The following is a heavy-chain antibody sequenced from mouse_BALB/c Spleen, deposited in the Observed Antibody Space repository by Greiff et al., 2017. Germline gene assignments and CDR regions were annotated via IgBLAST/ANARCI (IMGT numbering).Heavy chain of an antibody. Sequence: EVKLEESGGGLVQPGGSRKLSCAASGFTFSSFGMHWVRQAPEKGLEWVAYISSGSSTIYYADTVKGRFTISRDNPKNTLFLQMTSLRSEDTAMYYCARSGITARYFDVWGAGTTVTVSS. D-gene: IGHD2-4*01. CDR2: ISSGSSTI. CDR3: ARSGITARYFDV. J-gene: IGHJ1*01. CDR1: GFTFSSFG. V-gene: IGHV5-17*02.